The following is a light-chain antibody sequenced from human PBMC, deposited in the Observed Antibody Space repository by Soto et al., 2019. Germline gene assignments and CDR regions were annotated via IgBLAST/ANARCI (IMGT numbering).Light chain of an antibody. V-gene: IGLV1-44*01. Sequence: QAVVTQPPSASGTPGQRVTISCSGGNSNIGRNPVNWYQKFPGTAPKLLISTNSQRPSWVPDRFSGSKSGTSASLAISGLRSEDEADYYCSSYIRITTLDYVFGPGTKLTVL. CDR1: NSNIGRNP. CDR2: TNS. CDR3: SSYIRITTLDYV. J-gene: IGLJ1*01.